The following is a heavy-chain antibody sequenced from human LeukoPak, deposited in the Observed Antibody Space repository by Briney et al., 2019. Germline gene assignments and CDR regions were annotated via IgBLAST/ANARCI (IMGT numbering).Heavy chain of an antibody. Sequence: ASVKVSCKTSGFTFTDHYFHWVRQAPGQGLEWMGWINGKRGDTNYAQKFQDRVTMTRDTSISTFYIQLSSLTADDTAVYYCARGYYSFDYWGQGTLVTVSS. CDR3: ARGYYSFDY. J-gene: IGHJ4*02. CDR2: INGKRGDT. V-gene: IGHV1-2*02. D-gene: IGHD2-21*01. CDR1: GFTFTDHY.